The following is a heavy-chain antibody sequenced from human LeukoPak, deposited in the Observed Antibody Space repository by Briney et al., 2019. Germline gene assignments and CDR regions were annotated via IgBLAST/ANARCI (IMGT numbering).Heavy chain of an antibody. CDR3: ARMCCGAPYYYYYMDV. Sequence: PSETLSLTCTVSGGSISSSSYYWGWIRQPPGKGLEWIGSIYYSGSTYYNPSLKSRVTISVDTSKNQFSLKLSSVTAADTAVYYCARMCCGAPYYYYYMDVWGKGTTVTVSS. V-gene: IGHV4-39*07. CDR1: GGSISSSSYY. D-gene: IGHD4/OR15-4a*01. CDR2: IYYSGST. J-gene: IGHJ6*03.